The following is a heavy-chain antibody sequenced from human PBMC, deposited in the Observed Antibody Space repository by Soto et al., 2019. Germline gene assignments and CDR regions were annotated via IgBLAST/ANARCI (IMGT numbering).Heavy chain of an antibody. D-gene: IGHD6-13*01. Sequence: EVQLLESGGGLVQPGGSLRLSCAASVFTFSSYAMSWVRQAPGKGLEWVSAISGSGGSTYYADSVKGRFTISRDNSKNTLYLQMNSLRAEDTAVYYCAKDTVIWFQQQLHWGQGTLVTVSS. J-gene: IGHJ4*02. CDR3: AKDTVIWFQQQLH. CDR1: VFTFSSYA. V-gene: IGHV3-23*01. CDR2: ISGSGGST.